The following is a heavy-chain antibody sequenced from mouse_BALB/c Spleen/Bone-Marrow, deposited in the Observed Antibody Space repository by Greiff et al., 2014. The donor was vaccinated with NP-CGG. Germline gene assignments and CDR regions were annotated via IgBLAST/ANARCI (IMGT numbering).Heavy chain of an antibody. V-gene: IGHV1-85*01. J-gene: IGHJ2*01. CDR1: GYTFTNYY. CDR3: ARGIYYGGYFDY. CDR2: IYPGNVNT. Sequence: VQLKQSGPELVKPGASVKISCKASGYTFTNYYIHWVKQRPGQGLEWIGRIYPGNVNTKYNEKFKGKASLTVDKSSSTAYMELHSLTSEDAAVYYCARGIYYGGYFDYWGQGTTLTVSS. D-gene: IGHD1-1*01.